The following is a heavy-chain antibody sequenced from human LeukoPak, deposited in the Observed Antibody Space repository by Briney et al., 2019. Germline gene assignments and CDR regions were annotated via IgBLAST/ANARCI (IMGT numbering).Heavy chain of an antibody. Sequence: PGGSLRLSCPASGFIFSTYNMNWVRQAPGKALEWVSSITSSSSHTYYADSVKGRYTISRDNAKNSLYLQMDSLRAEDTAVYYCARDPSSGWYLKGWFDPWGQGTLVTVSS. D-gene: IGHD6-19*01. CDR2: ITSSSSHT. V-gene: IGHV3-21*01. CDR1: GFIFSTYN. CDR3: ARDPSSGWYLKGWFDP. J-gene: IGHJ5*02.